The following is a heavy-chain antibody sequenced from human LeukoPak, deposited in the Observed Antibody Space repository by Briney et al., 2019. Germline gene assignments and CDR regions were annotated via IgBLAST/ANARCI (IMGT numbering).Heavy chain of an antibody. V-gene: IGHV3-48*02. Sequence: GGSLRLSCAASGFPFSSYSMNWVRQAPGKGLEWISYISGSSNTIYQADSVKGRFTISRDNAKNSLYLQMNSLRDEDTAVYYCARDTSYASDIWGQGTMVTVSS. CDR3: ARDTSYASDI. CDR1: GFPFSSYS. J-gene: IGHJ3*02. CDR2: ISGSSNTI.